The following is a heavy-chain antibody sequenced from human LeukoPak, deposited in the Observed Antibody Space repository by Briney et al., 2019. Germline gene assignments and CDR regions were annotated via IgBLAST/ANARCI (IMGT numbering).Heavy chain of an antibody. CDR2: IYYSGST. D-gene: IGHD3-22*01. CDR1: GGSISSSSYY. V-gene: IGHV4-39*07. CDR3: ARLTYYYDSSGYYYYYMDV. Sequence: SETLSLTCTVSGGSISSSSYYWGWIRQPPGNGLELIGSIYYSGSTYYKPALKSRVTISVDTSKNQFSLKLSSVTAADTAVYYCARLTYYYDSSGYYYYYMDVWGKGTTVTVSS. J-gene: IGHJ6*03.